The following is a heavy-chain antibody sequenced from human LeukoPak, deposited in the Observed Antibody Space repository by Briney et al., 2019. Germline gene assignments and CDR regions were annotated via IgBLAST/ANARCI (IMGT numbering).Heavy chain of an antibody. D-gene: IGHD3-16*02. Sequence: SETLSLTCTVSGYSISSGYYWGWIRQPPGKGLEWIGSIYHGGSTYYNPSLKSRVTISVDTSKNQFSLKLSSVTAADTAVYYCARVGITFGGVIVHACDYWGQGTLVTVSS. CDR1: GYSISSGYY. CDR3: ARVGITFGGVIVHACDY. V-gene: IGHV4-38-2*02. CDR2: IYHGGST. J-gene: IGHJ4*02.